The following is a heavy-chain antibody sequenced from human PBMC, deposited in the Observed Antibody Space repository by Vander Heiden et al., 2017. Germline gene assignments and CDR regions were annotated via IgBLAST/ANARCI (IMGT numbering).Heavy chain of an antibody. V-gene: IGHV3-7*01. J-gene: IGHJ3*02. CDR3: ARDKRGWNYYASGSDPCDM. Sequence: EVQLVESGGGLVQPGGSLRLSCAASGVTFSSYWMSWVRQAPGKGLEWVANINLDGSEKNYGYSVKGRFTISRDNAKNSLYLQMTSLRAEDTAVDVCARDKRGWNYYASGSDPCDMWGQGTTVTVSS. CDR1: GVTFSSYW. D-gene: IGHD1-7*01. CDR2: INLDGSEK.